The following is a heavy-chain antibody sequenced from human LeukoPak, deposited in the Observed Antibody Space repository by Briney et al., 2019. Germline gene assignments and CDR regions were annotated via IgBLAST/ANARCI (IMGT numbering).Heavy chain of an antibody. J-gene: IGHJ2*01. CDR2: ITGNGRST. CDR3: AKSGTVGATRFDWYFDL. CDR1: GFTFSSYA. V-gene: IGHV3-23*01. D-gene: IGHD1-26*01. Sequence: PGGSLRLSCAASGFTFSSYAMSWVRQTPGKGLEWVSGITGNGRSTYYADSVKGRFTISRDNSENTLYLQVNSLRAEDTAAYFCAKSGTVGATRFDWYFDLWGRGTQVTVSS.